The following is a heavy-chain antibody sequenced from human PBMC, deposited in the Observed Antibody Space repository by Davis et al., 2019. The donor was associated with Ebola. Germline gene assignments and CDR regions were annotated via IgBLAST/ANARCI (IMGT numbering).Heavy chain of an antibody. CDR2: IYTSGTT. CDR3: ARFGHGAY. Sequence: PSETLSLTSTVSGGAMSSSYWTWIRQPAGKGLEWIGRIYTSGTTNYKPSLKSRVTMSVDTSKNQFSLKLSSVTAADTAVYFCARFGHGAYWGQETLVTVSS. V-gene: IGHV4-4*07. D-gene: IGHD3-16*01. J-gene: IGHJ4*02. CDR1: GGAMSSSY.